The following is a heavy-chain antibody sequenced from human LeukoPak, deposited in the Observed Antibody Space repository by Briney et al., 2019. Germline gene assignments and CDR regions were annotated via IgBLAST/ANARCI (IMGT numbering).Heavy chain of an antibody. CDR2: TYPGDSDT. CDR1: GYSFTTYW. CDR3: ARPRHSYDSSGYLHY. Sequence: PGESLKISCKSSGYSFTTYWIGWVRQMPGKGLEFMGSTYPGDSDTRYSPSFQGQVTISADKSISTAYLQWGSLKASDTAMYYCARPRHSYDSSGYLHYWGQGTLVTVSS. J-gene: IGHJ4*02. V-gene: IGHV5-51*01. D-gene: IGHD3-22*01.